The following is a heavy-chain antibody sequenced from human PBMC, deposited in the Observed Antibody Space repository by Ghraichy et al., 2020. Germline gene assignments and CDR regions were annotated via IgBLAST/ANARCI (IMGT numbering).Heavy chain of an antibody. Sequence: LSLTCAASGFTFSSYAMSWVRQAPGKGLEWVSAISGRGGNTYYADSVRGRFTISRDNSKNTLYLQVNGLRVEDTALYYCTKGYYYDTSGHPFGDWGQGTLVTVSS. D-gene: IGHD3-22*01. CDR3: TKGYYYDTSGHPFGD. V-gene: IGHV3-23*01. J-gene: IGHJ4*02. CDR1: GFTFSSYA. CDR2: ISGRGGNT.